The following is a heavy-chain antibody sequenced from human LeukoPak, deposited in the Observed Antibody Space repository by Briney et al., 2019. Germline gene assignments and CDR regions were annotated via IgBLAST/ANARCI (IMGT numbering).Heavy chain of an antibody. CDR3: AKDEVIPSYYYIDV. CDR1: GFTFSRYA. CDR2: IIDSGDST. D-gene: IGHD2-2*01. J-gene: IGHJ6*03. Sequence: GGSLRLSCAASGFTFSRYAMSWVRQAPGKGLEWVSSIIDSGDSTYYAGSVKGRFTISRDNSKNTLYLQMNSLRAEDTAVYYCAKDEVIPSYYYIDVWGKGTTVTVSS. V-gene: IGHV3-23*01.